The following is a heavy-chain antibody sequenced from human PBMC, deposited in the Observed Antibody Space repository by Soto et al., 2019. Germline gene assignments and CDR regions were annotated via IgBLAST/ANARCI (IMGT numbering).Heavy chain of an antibody. J-gene: IGHJ4*02. CDR2: ITPMFRTA. CDR3: ARQFDYETSGYYYAY. D-gene: IGHD3-22*01. V-gene: IGHV1-69*13. CDR1: GGTFSRYA. Sequence: SVKVSCKASGGTFSRYAISWVRQAPGQGLEWMGGITPMFRTANYAQKFQGRVTITADESTSTAYMELSSLRSEDTAVYYCARQFDYETSGYYYAYWGQGTVVTVSS.